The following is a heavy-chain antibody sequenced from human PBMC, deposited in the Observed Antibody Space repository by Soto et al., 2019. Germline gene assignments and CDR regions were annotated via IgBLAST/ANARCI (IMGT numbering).Heavy chain of an antibody. CDR1: GFTFSSYG. Sequence: QVQLVESGGGVVQPGRSLRLSCAASGFTFSSYGMHWVRQAPGKGLEWVAVISYDGSNKYYADSVKGRFTISRDNSKNTLYLQMNSLRAEDTAVYYCVKGLYSTPHNWFDPWGQGTLVTVSS. CDR2: ISYDGSNK. CDR3: VKGLYSTPHNWFDP. J-gene: IGHJ5*02. D-gene: IGHD6-13*01. V-gene: IGHV3-30*18.